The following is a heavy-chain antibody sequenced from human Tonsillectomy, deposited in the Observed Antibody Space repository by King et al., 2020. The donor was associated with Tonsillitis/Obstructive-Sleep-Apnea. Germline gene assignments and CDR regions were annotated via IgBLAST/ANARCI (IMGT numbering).Heavy chain of an antibody. Sequence: VQLVESGGGLVQPGGSLRLSWATSGFTFSTAWLSWVRQAPGKGLEWVANIKQDGSEKFYVDSGKCRFTISRDNAKNSLYLQMNSLRTEETAVYYCARDVRGGGDFWGQGTLVTVSS. J-gene: IGHJ4*02. CDR2: IKQDGSEK. V-gene: IGHV3-7*04. D-gene: IGHD3-16*01. CDR1: GFTFSTAW. CDR3: ARDVRGGGDF.